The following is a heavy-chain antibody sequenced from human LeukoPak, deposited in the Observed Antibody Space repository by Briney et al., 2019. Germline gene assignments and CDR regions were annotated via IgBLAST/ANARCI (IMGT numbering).Heavy chain of an antibody. CDR3: ANGIAAAGTEDWFDP. CDR2: IYPGDSDT. D-gene: IGHD6-13*01. J-gene: IGHJ5*02. Sequence: GESLKISCEGSGYSFTTYWIGWVRQMPGKGLEWMGIIYPGDSDTRYSPSFQGQVTISADKSISTAYLQWSSLKASDTAMYYCANGIAAAGTEDWFDPWGQGTLVTVSS. V-gene: IGHV5-51*01. CDR1: GYSFTTYW.